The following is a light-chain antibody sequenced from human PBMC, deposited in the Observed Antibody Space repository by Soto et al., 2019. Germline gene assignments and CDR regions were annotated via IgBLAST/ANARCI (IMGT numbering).Light chain of an antibody. CDR3: SSYTSSNSVV. CDR1: SSDIGTYIY. CDR2: EVG. J-gene: IGLJ2*01. Sequence: QSVLTQPASVSGSPGQSITISCTGTSSDIGTYIYVSWYLQHPGKAPKLPIYEVGNRPSGVSNRFSGSKSGNTASLTISGLQAEDEADYYCSSYTSSNSVVFGGGTKLTVL. V-gene: IGLV2-14*01.